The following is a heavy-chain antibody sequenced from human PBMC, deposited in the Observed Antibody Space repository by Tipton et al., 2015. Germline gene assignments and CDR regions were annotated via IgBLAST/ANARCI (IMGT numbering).Heavy chain of an antibody. CDR1: GFTFSNYA. Sequence: LRLSCAASGFTFSNYAMSWVRQAPGKGLEWIGEINHSGSTNYNPSLKSRVTMSRDTSKNQFSLKLTSVTAADTAVYYCACQDYDSLTRDYQTVDYWGQGTLVTVSS. V-gene: IGHV4-34*08. CDR3: ACQDYDSLTRDYQTVDY. CDR2: INHSGST. J-gene: IGHJ4*02. D-gene: IGHD3-9*01.